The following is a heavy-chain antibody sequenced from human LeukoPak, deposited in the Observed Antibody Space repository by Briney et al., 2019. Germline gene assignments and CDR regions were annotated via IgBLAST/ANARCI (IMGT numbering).Heavy chain of an antibody. CDR2: MNPNSGNT. Sequence: ASVKVSCKASRYTFTSYDINWVRQATGKGLEWMGWMNPNSGNTGYAQKFQGRVTMTRNTSISTAYIELSSLRSEDTAVYYCARGGLTYYYDSSGYYYVVEDYWGQGTLVTVSS. V-gene: IGHV1-8*01. D-gene: IGHD3-22*01. CDR3: ARGGLTYYYDSSGYYYVVEDY. J-gene: IGHJ4*02. CDR1: RYTFTSYD.